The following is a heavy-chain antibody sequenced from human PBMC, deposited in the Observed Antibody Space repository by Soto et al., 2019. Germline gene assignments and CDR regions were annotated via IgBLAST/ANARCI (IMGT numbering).Heavy chain of an antibody. CDR1: GFTFSSYG. D-gene: IGHD3-3*01. Sequence: QVQLVESGGGVVQPGRSLRLSCAASGFTFSSYGMHWVRQAPGKGLEWVAVISYDGSNKYYADSVKGRFTISRDNYKNTLYLQMNSLRAEDTAVYYCAKDRHYDFWSGYPPDYWGQGTLVTVSS. CDR2: ISYDGSNK. CDR3: AKDRHYDFWSGYPPDY. V-gene: IGHV3-30*18. J-gene: IGHJ4*02.